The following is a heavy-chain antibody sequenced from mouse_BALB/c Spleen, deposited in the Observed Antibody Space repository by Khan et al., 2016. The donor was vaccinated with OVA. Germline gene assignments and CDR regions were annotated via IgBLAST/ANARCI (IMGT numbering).Heavy chain of an antibody. CDR2: IYPGTDNS. CDR3: AKKEPLNHFDH. J-gene: IGHJ2*01. Sequence: QIQLQQSGAELVRPGASVKLSCKTSGYIFTSYWIHWVKQRSGQGLEWIARIYPGTDNSYYNEKFKDKATLTADKSSSTAYMQLSSLKSEDSDVFFGAKKEPLNHFDHWGQGTTLTVSS. V-gene: IGHV1S132*01. D-gene: IGHD6-1*01. CDR1: GYIFTSYW.